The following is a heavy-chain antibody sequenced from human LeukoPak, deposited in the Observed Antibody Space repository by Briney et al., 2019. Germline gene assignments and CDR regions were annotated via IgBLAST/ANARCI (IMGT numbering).Heavy chain of an antibody. CDR3: ARQIIAPFFDY. V-gene: IGHV3-30*03. D-gene: IGHD6-13*01. J-gene: IGHJ4*02. Sequence: PGRSLRLSCAASGFTFSSYGMHWVRQAPGKGLEWVAVISYDGSNKYYADSVKGRFTISRDNAKNTLYLQMNSLRAEDTAVYYCARQIIAPFFDYWGQGTLVTVSS. CDR1: GFTFSSYG. CDR2: ISYDGSNK.